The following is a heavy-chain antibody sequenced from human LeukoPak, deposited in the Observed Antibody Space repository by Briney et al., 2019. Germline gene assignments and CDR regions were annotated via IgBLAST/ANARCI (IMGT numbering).Heavy chain of an antibody. CDR1: GFTFDDYA. CDR3: ARDGSSWYGDY. V-gene: IGHV3-9*01. D-gene: IGHD6-13*01. CDR2: ISWNSGSI. J-gene: IGHJ4*02. Sequence: GGSLRLSCAASGFTFDDYAMHWVRQAPGKGLEWVSGISWNSGSIGYADSVKGRFTISRDNAKNSLYLQMNSLRAEDTAVYYCARDGSSWYGDYWGQGTLVTVSS.